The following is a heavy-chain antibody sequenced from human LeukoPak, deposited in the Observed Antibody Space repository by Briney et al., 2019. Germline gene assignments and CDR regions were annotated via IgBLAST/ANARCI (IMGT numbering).Heavy chain of an antibody. CDR1: GYTFTSYG. V-gene: IGHV1-46*01. Sequence: ASVKVSCKASGYTFTSYGISWVRQAPGQGLEWMGIINPSGGSTSYAQKFQGRVTMTRDTSTSTVYMELSSLRSEDTAVYYCARALLYDFWSGLRTPIDPWGQGTLVTVSS. D-gene: IGHD3-3*01. CDR2: INPSGGST. CDR3: ARALLYDFWSGLRTPIDP. J-gene: IGHJ5*02.